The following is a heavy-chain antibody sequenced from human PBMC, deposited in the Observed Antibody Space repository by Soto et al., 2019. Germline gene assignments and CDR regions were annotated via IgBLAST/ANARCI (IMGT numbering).Heavy chain of an antibody. CDR3: AREGVDTAMVTAQSQPDFDY. CDR2: INPNSGGT. V-gene: IGHV1-2*02. J-gene: IGHJ4*02. D-gene: IGHD5-18*01. CDR1: GYTFTGYY. Sequence: ASVKVSCKASGYTFTGYYMHWVRQAPGQGLEWMGWINPNSGGTNYAQKFQGRVTMTRDTSIGTAYMELSRLRSDDTAVYYCAREGVDTAMVTAQSQPDFDYWGQGTLVTVSS.